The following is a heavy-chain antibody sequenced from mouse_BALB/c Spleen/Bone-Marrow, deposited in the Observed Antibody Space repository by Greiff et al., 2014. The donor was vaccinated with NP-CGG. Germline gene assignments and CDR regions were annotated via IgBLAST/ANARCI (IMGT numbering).Heavy chain of an antibody. CDR2: IYPGDGDT. CDR3: ARRDYGIRENYYAMDY. J-gene: IGHJ4*01. V-gene: IGHV1-87*01. D-gene: IGHD1-2*01. CDR1: GYTFTSHW. Sequence: VQLQQSGAELARPGASVKLSCKASGYTFTSHWMQWVKQRPGQGLEWIGAIYPGDGDTRYTQKFRGKATLTVDKSSSTAYMQLSSLASEDSAVYYCARRDYGIRENYYAMDYWGQGTSVTVSS.